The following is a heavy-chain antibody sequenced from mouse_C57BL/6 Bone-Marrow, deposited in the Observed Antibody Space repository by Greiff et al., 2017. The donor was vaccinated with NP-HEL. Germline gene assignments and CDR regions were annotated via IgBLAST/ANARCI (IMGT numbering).Heavy chain of an antibody. Sequence: EVKLVESGGGLVKPGGSLKLSCAASGFTFSSYTMSWVRQTPEKRLEWVATISGGGGNTYYPDSVKGRFTISRDNAKNTLYLQMSSLRSEDTALYYCARPYYGRGYFDYWGQGTTLTVSS. J-gene: IGHJ2*01. CDR2: ISGGGGNT. CDR3: ARPYYGRGYFDY. D-gene: IGHD2-10*01. CDR1: GFTFSSYT. V-gene: IGHV5-9*01.